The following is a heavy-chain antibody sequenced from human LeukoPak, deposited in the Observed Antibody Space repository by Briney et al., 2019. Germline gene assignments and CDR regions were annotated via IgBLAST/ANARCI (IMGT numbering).Heavy chain of an antibody. CDR2: INHSGST. Sequence: SETLSLTCAVYAGSFSGYYWSWHRQPPGKGLEWMGEINHSGSTNYNPSLKSRVTITVDTSKNQFSLKLSSVTAADTAVYYCARSYYDSSGYSNWFDPWGQGTLVTVSS. CDR1: AGSFSGYY. J-gene: IGHJ5*02. V-gene: IGHV4-34*01. CDR3: ARSYYDSSGYSNWFDP. D-gene: IGHD3-22*01.